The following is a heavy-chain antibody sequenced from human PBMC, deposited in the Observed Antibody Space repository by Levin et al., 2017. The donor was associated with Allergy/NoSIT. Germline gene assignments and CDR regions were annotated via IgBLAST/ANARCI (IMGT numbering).Heavy chain of an antibody. Sequence: GGSLRLSCAASGFTFSSYGMHWVRQAPGKGLEWVAVISYDGSNKYYADSVKGRFTISRDNSKNTLYLQMNSLRAEDTAVYYCAKDSGSYWSYWGQGTLVTVSS. J-gene: IGHJ4*02. CDR1: GFTFSSYG. CDR3: AKDSGSYWSY. D-gene: IGHD3-10*01. V-gene: IGHV3-30*18. CDR2: ISYDGSNK.